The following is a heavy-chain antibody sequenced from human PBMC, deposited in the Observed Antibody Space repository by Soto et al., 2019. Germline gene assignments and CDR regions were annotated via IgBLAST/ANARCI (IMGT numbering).Heavy chain of an antibody. D-gene: IGHD3-9*01. Sequence: QITLKESGPTLVKPTQTLTLTCTFSGFSLSTSGVGVAWIRQPPGKALEWLALIYWDDDKRYSPSLKSRLTITNXPXKXXVVLPITNIEPGDTATSSCAHSRKYYYDILTSYNSWAQGTLVTVSS. V-gene: IGHV2-5*02. J-gene: IGHJ4*02. CDR3: AHSRKYYYDILTSYNS. CDR1: GFSLSTSGVG. CDR2: IYWDDDK.